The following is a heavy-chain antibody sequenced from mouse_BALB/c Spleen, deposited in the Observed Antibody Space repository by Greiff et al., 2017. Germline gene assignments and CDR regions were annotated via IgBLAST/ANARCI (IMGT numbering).Heavy chain of an antibody. CDR1: GYTFTDYW. V-gene: IGHV1-69*01. Sequence: QVQLQQPGAELVMPGASVKMSCKASGYTFTDYWMHWVKQRPGQGLEWIGAIDTSDSYTSYNQKFKGKATLTVDESSSTAYMQLSSLTSEDSAVYYGARDEGNYPWFAYWGQGTLVTVSA. CDR2: IDTSDSYT. J-gene: IGHJ3*01. D-gene: IGHD2-1*01. CDR3: ARDEGNYPWFAY.